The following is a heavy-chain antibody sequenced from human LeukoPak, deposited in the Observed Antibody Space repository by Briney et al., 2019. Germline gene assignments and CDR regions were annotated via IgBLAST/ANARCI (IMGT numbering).Heavy chain of an antibody. D-gene: IGHD2-15*01. J-gene: IGHJ4*02. CDR2: ISGSGGST. CDR3: AKDPIGCSGGSCWNL. V-gene: IGHV3-23*01. CDR1: GFTFSSYA. Sequence: GGSLRLSCAASGFTFSSYAMSWVRQAAGKGLEWVSAISGSGGSTYYADSVKGRFTISRDNSKNTLYLQMNSLRAEDTAVYYCAKDPIGCSGGSCWNLGGQGTLLTVSS.